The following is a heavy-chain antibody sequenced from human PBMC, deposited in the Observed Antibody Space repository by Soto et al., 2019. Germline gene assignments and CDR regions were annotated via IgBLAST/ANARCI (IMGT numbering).Heavy chain of an antibody. D-gene: IGHD3-10*01. CDR1: GFTVSSNY. CDR2: IYSGGST. J-gene: IGHJ6*02. CDR3: ARDLREVPLARTQYYYYYGMDV. V-gene: IGHV3-66*01. Sequence: PGGSLRLSCAASGFTVSSNYMSWVRQAPGKGLEWVSVIYSGGSTYYADSVKGRFTISRDNSKNTLYLQVNSLRAEDTAVYYCARDLREVPLARTQYYYYYGMDVWGQGTTVTVSS.